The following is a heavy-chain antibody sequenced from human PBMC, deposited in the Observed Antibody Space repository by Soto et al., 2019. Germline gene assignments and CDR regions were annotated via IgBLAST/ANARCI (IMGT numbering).Heavy chain of an antibody. V-gene: IGHV2-5*01. D-gene: IGHD3-3*01. CDR3: ARRRVAINPYYFDY. CDR1: GFSFSPNGMG. J-gene: IGHJ4*02. CDR2: IYWSGDK. Sequence: QITLKESGPTLVKPTETLTLTCTFSGFSFSPNGMGMGWVRQRPGKALEWLALIYWSGDKRYSPSLNNGLSVAKDTSRNQVTLTMTNMDSVDTATYYCARRRVAINPYYFDYWGQGILVTVSS.